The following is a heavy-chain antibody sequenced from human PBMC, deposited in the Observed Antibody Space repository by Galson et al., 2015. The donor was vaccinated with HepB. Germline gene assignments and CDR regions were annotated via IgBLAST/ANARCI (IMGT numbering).Heavy chain of an antibody. J-gene: IGHJ4*02. V-gene: IGHV1-69*13. Sequence: SVKVSCKASGGTFSSYAISWVRQAPGQGLEWMGGIIPIFGTANYAQKFQGRVTITADESTSTAYMELSSLSSEDTAVYCCARVGARLRWADYFDYWGQGTLVTVSS. D-gene: IGHD4-23*01. CDR3: ARVGARLRWADYFDY. CDR2: IIPIFGTA. CDR1: GGTFSSYA.